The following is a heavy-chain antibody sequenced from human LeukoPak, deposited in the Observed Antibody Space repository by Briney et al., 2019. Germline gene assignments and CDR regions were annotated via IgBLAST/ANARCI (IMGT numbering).Heavy chain of an antibody. V-gene: IGHV3-7*01. D-gene: IGHD6-13*01. J-gene: IGHJ5*02. Sequence: PGGSLRLSCAASGFTFSVYWMTWVRQAPGKGLEWVANIREDGSEQYYVDSVRGRLTISRDNAKNSLYLQMNSLRAEDTAVYYCARGIASGIDFFDPWGQGTLVTVSS. CDR3: ARGIASGIDFFDP. CDR2: IREDGSEQ. CDR1: GFTFSVYW.